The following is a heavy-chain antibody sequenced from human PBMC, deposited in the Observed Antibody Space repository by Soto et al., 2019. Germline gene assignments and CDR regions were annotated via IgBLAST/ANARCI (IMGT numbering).Heavy chain of an antibody. J-gene: IGHJ4*02. CDR1: GGSISSGDYY. Sequence: SETLSLTCTVSGGSISSGDYYWSWIRQPPGKGLEWIGYIYYSGSTYYNPSLKSRVTISVDTSKNHFSLKLSSVTAADTAVYYCARERPSYYDSSGYYSSFDYWGQGTLVTVSS. CDR2: IYYSGST. D-gene: IGHD3-22*01. CDR3: ARERPSYYDSSGYYSSFDY. V-gene: IGHV4-30-4*01.